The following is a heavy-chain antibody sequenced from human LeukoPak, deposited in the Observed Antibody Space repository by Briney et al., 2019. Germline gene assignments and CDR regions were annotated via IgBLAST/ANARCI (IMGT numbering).Heavy chain of an antibody. D-gene: IGHD4-17*01. J-gene: IGHJ4*02. Sequence: PGGSLRLSCAASGFTFSTYWMSWVRQAPGKGLEWVANIKQDESENSYVDSVKGRFPISRDNAKKSLYLQMNSLRAEDTAVYYCARALEDYGEEFDSWGQGTLVTVSS. CDR1: GFTFSTYW. V-gene: IGHV3-7*01. CDR2: IKQDESEN. CDR3: ARALEDYGEEFDS.